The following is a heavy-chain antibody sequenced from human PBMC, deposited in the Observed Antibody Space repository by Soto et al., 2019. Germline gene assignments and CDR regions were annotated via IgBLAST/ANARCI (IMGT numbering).Heavy chain of an antibody. Sequence: PGGSLRLSCAASGFTFSSYAMHWVRQAPGKGLEWVAVISYDGSNKYYADSVKGRFTISRDNSKNTLYLQMNSLRAEDTAVYYCAREASGYLPGGFYYCGQGTPVTVSS. J-gene: IGHJ4*02. CDR3: AREASGYLPGGFYY. D-gene: IGHD5-12*01. CDR1: GFTFSSYA. V-gene: IGHV3-30-3*01. CDR2: ISYDGSNK.